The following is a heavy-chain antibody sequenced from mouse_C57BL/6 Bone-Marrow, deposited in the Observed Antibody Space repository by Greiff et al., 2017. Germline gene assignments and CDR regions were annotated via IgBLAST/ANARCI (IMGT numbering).Heavy chain of an antibody. CDR1: GYTFTGYW. CDR2: ILPGSGST. D-gene: IGHD2-4*01. V-gene: IGHV1-9*01. J-gene: IGHJ3*01. Sequence: QVQLKESGAELMKPGASVKLSCKATGYTFTGYWIEWVKQRPGHGLEWIGEILPGSGSTNYNEKFKGKATFTADPSSNTAYMQLSSLTTEDSAIYYCARSDYDYDDRFAYWGQGTLVTVSA. CDR3: ARSDYDYDDRFAY.